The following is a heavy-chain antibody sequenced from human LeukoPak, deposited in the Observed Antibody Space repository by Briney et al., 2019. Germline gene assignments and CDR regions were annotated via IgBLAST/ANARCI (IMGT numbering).Heavy chain of an antibody. J-gene: IGHJ4*02. CDR3: ARYSGTKRDFDY. CDR1: GGSISNDGYY. CDR2: IYYSGIT. D-gene: IGHD5-12*01. V-gene: IGHV4-31*03. Sequence: SETLSLTCTVSGGSISNDGYYWSWIHQHPGKGLEWIGYIYYSGITYYNPSLKSRVTISVDTSKNQFSLKLSSVTAADTALYYCARYSGTKRDFDYWGQGTLVTVSS.